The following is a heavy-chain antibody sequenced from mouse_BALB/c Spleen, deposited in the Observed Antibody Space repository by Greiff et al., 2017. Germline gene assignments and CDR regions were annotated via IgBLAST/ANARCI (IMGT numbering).Heavy chain of an antibody. V-gene: IGHV2-2*02. Sequence: VQLVESGPGLVQPSQSLSITCTVSGFSLTSYGVHWVRQSPGKGLEWLGVIWSGGSTDYNAAFISRLSISKDNSKSQVFFKMNSLQANDTAIYYCARNDGDGNYVIAYWGQGTLVTVSA. D-gene: IGHD2-1*01. J-gene: IGHJ3*01. CDR1: GFSLTSYG. CDR2: IWSGGST. CDR3: ARNDGDGNYVIAY.